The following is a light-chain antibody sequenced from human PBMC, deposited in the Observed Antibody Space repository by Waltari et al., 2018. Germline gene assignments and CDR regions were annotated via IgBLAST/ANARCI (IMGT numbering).Light chain of an antibody. CDR3: QAWDSSTAE. J-gene: IGLJ2*01. V-gene: IGLV3-1*01. CDR1: KLGDKY. Sequence: SYELTQPPSVSVSPGQTASITCSGAKLGDKYACWYQQKPGQPPVLVIYQDSKRPSGIPERFSGSNSGNTATLTISGTQAMDEADYYCQAWDSSTAEFGGGTKLTVL. CDR2: QDS.